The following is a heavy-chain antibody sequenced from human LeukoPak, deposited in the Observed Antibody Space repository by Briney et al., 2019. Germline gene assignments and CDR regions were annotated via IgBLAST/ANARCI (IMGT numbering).Heavy chain of an antibody. CDR3: ARGGPDVDWYFDL. CDR2: IYYSGST. CDR1: GGSISSYY. V-gene: IGHV4-59*01. D-gene: IGHD3-16*01. J-gene: IGHJ2*01. Sequence: PSETLSLTCTVSGGSISSYYWSWIRQLPGKGLEWIGYIYYSGSTNYNPSLKSRVTISVDTSKNQFSLKLSSVTAADTAVYYCARGGPDVDWYFDLWGRGTLVTVSS.